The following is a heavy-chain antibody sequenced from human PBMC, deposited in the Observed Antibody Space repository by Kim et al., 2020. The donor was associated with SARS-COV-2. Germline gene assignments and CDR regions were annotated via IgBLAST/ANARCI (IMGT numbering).Heavy chain of an antibody. Sequence: AQKLQGRVTMTTDTSTSTAYMELRSLRSDDTAVYYCAREDYSYDNYWFDPWGQGTLVTVSS. CDR3: AREDYSYDNYWFDP. J-gene: IGHJ5*02. V-gene: IGHV1-18*01. D-gene: IGHD5-18*01.